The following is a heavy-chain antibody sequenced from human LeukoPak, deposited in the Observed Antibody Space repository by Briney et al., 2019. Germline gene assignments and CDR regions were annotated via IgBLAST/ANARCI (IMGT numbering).Heavy chain of an antibody. CDR1: GGSISSYY. CDR3: ARARWLQSYYFDY. J-gene: IGHJ4*02. Sequence: NTSETLSLTCTVSGGSISSYYWSWIRQPPGKGLEWIGEINHSGSTNYNPSLKSRVTISVDTSKNQFSLKLSSVTAADTAVYYCARARWLQSYYFDYWGQGTLVTVSS. CDR2: INHSGST. V-gene: IGHV4-34*01. D-gene: IGHD5-24*01.